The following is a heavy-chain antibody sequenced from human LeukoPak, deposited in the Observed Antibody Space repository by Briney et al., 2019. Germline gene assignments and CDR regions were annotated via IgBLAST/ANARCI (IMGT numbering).Heavy chain of an antibody. Sequence: ASVKVSCKASGYTFTGYYMHWVRQAPGQGLEWMGWINPNSGGTNYAQKFQGRVTMTRDTSISTAYMELSSLRSEDTAVYYCARGQVAAAGTNWFDPWGQGTLVTVSS. J-gene: IGHJ5*02. CDR2: INPNSGGT. CDR1: GYTFTGYY. CDR3: ARGQVAAAGTNWFDP. D-gene: IGHD6-13*01. V-gene: IGHV1-2*02.